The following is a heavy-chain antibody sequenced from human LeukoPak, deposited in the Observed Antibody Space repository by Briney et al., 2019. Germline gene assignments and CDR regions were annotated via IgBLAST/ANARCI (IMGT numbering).Heavy chain of an antibody. V-gene: IGHV1-69*13. CDR3: ASRRRQDQLLSDGIDV. CDR2: IIPIFGTA. CDR1: GGTFSSYA. J-gene: IGHJ6*02. Sequence: SVKVSCTASGGTFSSYAISWVRQAPGQGLEWMGGIIPIFGTANYAQKFQGRVTITADESTSTAYMELSSLRSEDTAVYYWASRRRQDQLLSDGIDVWGQGTTVTVSS. D-gene: IGHD2-2*01.